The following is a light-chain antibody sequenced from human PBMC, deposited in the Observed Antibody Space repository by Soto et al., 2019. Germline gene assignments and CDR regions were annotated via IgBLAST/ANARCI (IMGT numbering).Light chain of an antibody. CDR3: QQSYTTPLT. J-gene: IGKJ4*01. Sequence: DIQMIQSPSSLSASVGYRVTITCRASQSISSYLNWYQQKPGKAPKLLTYAASSLQSGVPSRFSGSGSGTDFTLTISSLQPEDFATYYCQQSYTTPLTFGGGTKVDI. CDR1: QSISSY. CDR2: AAS. V-gene: IGKV1-39*01.